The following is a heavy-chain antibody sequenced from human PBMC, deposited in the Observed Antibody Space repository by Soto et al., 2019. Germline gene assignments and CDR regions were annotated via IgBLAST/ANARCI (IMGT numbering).Heavy chain of an antibody. J-gene: IGHJ6*02. CDR1: GFTFSSYA. CDR3: ATDVVVVAATRSSYYYGMDV. D-gene: IGHD2-15*01. V-gene: IGHV3-23*01. CDR2: ISGSGGST. Sequence: SGGSLRLSCAASGFTFSSYAMSWVRQAPGKGLEWVSAISGSGGSTYYADSVKGRFTISRDNSKNTLYLQMNSLRAEDTAVYYCATDVVVVAATRSSYYYGMDVWGQGTTVTVSS.